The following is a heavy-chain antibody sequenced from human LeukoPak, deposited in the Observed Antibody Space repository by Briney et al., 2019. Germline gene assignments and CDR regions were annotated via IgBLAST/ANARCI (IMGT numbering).Heavy chain of an antibody. CDR3: AKGTTVTAHYYSYMDV. Sequence: GGSLRLSCAASGFTFTNYAMSWVRQAPGKGLEWVSVISGSGVNTYYADSVKGRFTISRDNSKNTLYLQMNSLRAEDTAVYYCAKGTTVTAHYYSYMDVWGKGTTVTISS. D-gene: IGHD4-17*01. CDR2: ISGSGVNT. CDR1: GFTFTNYA. V-gene: IGHV3-23*01. J-gene: IGHJ6*03.